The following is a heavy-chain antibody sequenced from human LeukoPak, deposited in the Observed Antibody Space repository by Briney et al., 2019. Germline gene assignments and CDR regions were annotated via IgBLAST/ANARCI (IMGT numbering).Heavy chain of an antibody. Sequence: GGSLRLSCAVSGITLSNYGMSWVRQAPGKGLEWAAGISDSGGSTTYADSVKGRFTISRDNPKNTLFLQMSSLRVEDTAVYFCAKRGVVIRVILVGFHKQAYYFDSWGQGALVTVSS. CDR3: AKRGVVIRVILVGFHKQAYYFDS. CDR1: GITLSNYG. V-gene: IGHV3-23*01. D-gene: IGHD3-22*01. J-gene: IGHJ4*02. CDR2: ISDSGGST.